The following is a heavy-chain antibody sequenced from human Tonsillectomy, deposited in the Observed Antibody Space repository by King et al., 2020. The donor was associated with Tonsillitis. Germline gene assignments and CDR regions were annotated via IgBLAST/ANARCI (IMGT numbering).Heavy chain of an antibody. CDR1: VYTFTSYG. Sequence: QLVQSGAEVKKPGASVKVSCKASVYTFTSYGISWVRQAPGQGLEWMGWINTYNFNTNYAQKLQGRVTMTTDTSTSTAYMEPRSLRSDDTAVYYCARELSTHDYGDYGYFQHWGQGTLVTVSS. CDR2: INTYNFNT. J-gene: IGHJ1*01. CDR3: ARELSTHDYGDYGYFQH. D-gene: IGHD4-17*01. V-gene: IGHV1-18*01.